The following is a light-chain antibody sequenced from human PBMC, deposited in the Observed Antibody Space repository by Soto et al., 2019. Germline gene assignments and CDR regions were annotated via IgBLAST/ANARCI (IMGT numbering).Light chain of an antibody. J-gene: IGKJ4*01. V-gene: IGKV3-20*01. CDR2: GAS. Sequence: EIVLTQSPATLSLSPGERATLSCRASQSVSSYLAWYQQKSGQAPRLLIYGASSRATGIPDRFSGSGSGTDFTLTISRLEPEDFSVYYCHQYGTAPLTFGGGTKVDIK. CDR3: HQYGTAPLT. CDR1: QSVSSY.